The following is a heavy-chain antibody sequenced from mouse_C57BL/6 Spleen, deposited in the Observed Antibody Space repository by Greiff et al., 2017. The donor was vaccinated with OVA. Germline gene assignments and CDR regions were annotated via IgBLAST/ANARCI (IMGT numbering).Heavy chain of an antibody. CDR2: IYPSDSET. Sequence: VQLQQPGAELVRPGSSVKLSCKASGYTFTSYWMDWVKQRPGQGLEWIGNIYPSDSETHYNQKFKDKATLTVDKSSSTAYMQLSSLTSEDSAVYYCARCGYYEDAMDYWGQGTSVTVSS. V-gene: IGHV1-61*01. CDR1: GYTFTSYW. D-gene: IGHD2-3*01. J-gene: IGHJ4*01. CDR3: ARCGYYEDAMDY.